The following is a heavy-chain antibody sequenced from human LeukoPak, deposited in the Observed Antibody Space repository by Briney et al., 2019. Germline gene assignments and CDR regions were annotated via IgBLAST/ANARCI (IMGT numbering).Heavy chain of an antibody. CDR3: ARLYYDSSGYYQICYFDY. V-gene: IGHV4-39*01. CDR1: GGSISSSSYY. Sequence: SETLSLTCTVSGGSISSSSYYWGWIRQPPGKGLEWIGSISYSGSTHYNPSLKSRVTISVDTSKNQFSLNLSSVTAADTAVYYCARLYYDSSGYYQICYFDYWGQGTLVTVSS. D-gene: IGHD3-22*01. CDR2: ISYSGST. J-gene: IGHJ4*02.